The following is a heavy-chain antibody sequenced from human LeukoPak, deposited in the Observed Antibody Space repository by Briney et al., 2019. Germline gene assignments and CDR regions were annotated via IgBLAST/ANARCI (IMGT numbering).Heavy chain of an antibody. CDR3: ARHFRRGTLDY. Sequence: WIGSIYYSGSTYYNPSLKSRVTISVDTSKNQFSLKLSSVTAADTAVYYCARHFRRGTLDYWGQGTLVTVSS. CDR2: IYYSGST. D-gene: IGHD1/OR15-1a*01. J-gene: IGHJ4*02. V-gene: IGHV4-39*01.